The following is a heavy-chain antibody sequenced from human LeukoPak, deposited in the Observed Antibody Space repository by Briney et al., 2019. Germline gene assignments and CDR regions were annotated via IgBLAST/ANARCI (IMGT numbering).Heavy chain of an antibody. V-gene: IGHV1-2*02. Sequence: ASVKVSCKASGYTFTGYYMHWVRQAPGRGLEWMGWINPNSGGTNYAQKFQGRVTMTRDTSISTAYMELSRLRSDDTAVYYCARDSAAYYDFWSGSHGNNWFDPWGQGTLVTVSS. CDR3: ARDSAAYYDFWSGSHGNNWFDP. CDR1: GYTFTGYY. CDR2: INPNSGGT. D-gene: IGHD3-3*01. J-gene: IGHJ5*02.